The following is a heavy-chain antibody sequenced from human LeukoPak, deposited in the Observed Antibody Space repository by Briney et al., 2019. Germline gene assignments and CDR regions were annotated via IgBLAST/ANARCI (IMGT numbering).Heavy chain of an antibody. Sequence: QPGRSLLLSCAASGFTFDDYAMHWVRPAPGKGLEWVSGISWNSGSIGYADSVKGRFTISRDNAKNSLYLQMNSLRAEDTALYYCAKDIFRGLGGIDYWGQGTLVTVSS. D-gene: IGHD2-15*01. V-gene: IGHV3-9*01. CDR2: ISWNSGSI. J-gene: IGHJ4*02. CDR1: GFTFDDYA. CDR3: AKDIFRGLGGIDY.